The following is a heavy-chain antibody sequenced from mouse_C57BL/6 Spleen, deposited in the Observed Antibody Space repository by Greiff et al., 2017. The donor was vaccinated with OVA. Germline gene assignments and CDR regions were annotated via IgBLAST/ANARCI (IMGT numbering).Heavy chain of an antibody. CDR2: IYPRDGST. CDR1: GYTFTSYD. V-gene: IGHV1-85*01. CDR3: ARRGSSSLYAMDY. Sequence: VQLQQSGPELVKPGASVKLSCKASGYTFTSYDINWVKQRPGQGLEWIGWIYPRDGSTKYNEKFKGKATLTVDTSTSTAYMELHSLTSEDSAVYFCARRGSSSLYAMDYWGQGTSVTVSS. D-gene: IGHD1-1*01. J-gene: IGHJ4*01.